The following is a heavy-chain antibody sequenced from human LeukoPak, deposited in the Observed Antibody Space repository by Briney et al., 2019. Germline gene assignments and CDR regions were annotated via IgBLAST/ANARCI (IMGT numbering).Heavy chain of an antibody. V-gene: IGHV4-31*03. CDR3: ARGDSNYEDYYYGMDV. CDR1: GGSISSGGYY. J-gene: IGHJ6*02. D-gene: IGHD4-4*01. CDR2: IYYSGST. Sequence: PSQTLSLTCTVSGGSISSGGYYWGWLRGRPWKGLEWIVDIYYSGSTYYNPSLKSRVTISVDTSKNQFSLKLSSVNAADTAVYYCARGDSNYEDYYYGMDVWGQETTVTVSS.